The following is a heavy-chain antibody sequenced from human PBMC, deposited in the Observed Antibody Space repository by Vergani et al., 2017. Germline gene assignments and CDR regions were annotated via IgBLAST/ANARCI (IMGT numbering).Heavy chain of an antibody. CDR2: ISYDGSNK. CDR1: GFTFSSYA. CDR3: ARDSRTSYSSLQFDL. D-gene: IGHD6-13*01. V-gene: IGHV3-30*01. Sequence: QVQLVESGGGVVQPGRSLRLSCAASGFTFSSYALHWVRQAPGKGLEWVAVISYDGSNKYYADSVKGRFTISRDNSKNTLYLQMNSLRAEDTAVYYCARDSRTSYSSLQFDLWGRGTLVTVS. J-gene: IGHJ2*01.